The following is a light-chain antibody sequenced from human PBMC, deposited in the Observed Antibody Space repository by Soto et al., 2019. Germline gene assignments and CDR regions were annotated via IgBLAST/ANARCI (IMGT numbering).Light chain of an antibody. CDR1: QGIRGD. CDR3: IQYFISPLT. V-gene: IGKV1-6*01. Sequence: AIQMTQSPSSLSASLGDRVTITCRASQGIRGDLGWYQQKPGKAPKLLISATSTLQSGVPSRFSGRASGTNFTLTISSLQPEDCATSYCIQYFISPLTVGQGTKVDLK. CDR2: ATS. J-gene: IGKJ1*01.